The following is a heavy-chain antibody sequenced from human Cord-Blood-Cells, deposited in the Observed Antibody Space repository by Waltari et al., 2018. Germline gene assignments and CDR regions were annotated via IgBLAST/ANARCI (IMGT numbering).Heavy chain of an antibody. CDR1: GYTFTSYG. CDR2: IDAYNSNT. V-gene: IGHV1-18*01. Sequence: QVQLVQSGAEVKKPGASVKVSCKASGYTFTSYGISWVRQAPGQGLEWMGWIDAYNSNTNYEQKLQGRVTMTTDTSTSTAYMELRSLRSDDTAVYYCARDQSRMVVYAFDYWGQGTLVTVSS. J-gene: IGHJ4*02. CDR3: ARDQSRMVVYAFDY. D-gene: IGHD2-8*02.